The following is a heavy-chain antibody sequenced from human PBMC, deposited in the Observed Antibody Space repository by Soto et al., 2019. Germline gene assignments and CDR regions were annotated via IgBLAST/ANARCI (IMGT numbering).Heavy chain of an antibody. D-gene: IGHD6-19*01. CDR2: IWNDGSNS. CDR1: GFTFNNYG. J-gene: IGHJ3*02. V-gene: IGHV3-33*01. Sequence: PGGSLRLSCAASGFTFNNYGLHWVRQAPGKGLEWVAVIWNDGSNSYYANSVKGRFTISRDNSKNTLYLQMSSLRAEDTAVYYCASHPGQWLDAFDIWGQGTMVTVSS. CDR3: ASHPGQWLDAFDI.